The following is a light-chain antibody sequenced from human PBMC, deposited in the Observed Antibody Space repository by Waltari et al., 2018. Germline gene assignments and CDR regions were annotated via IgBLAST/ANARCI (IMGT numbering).Light chain of an antibody. J-gene: IGKJ2*01. V-gene: IGKV3-20*01. CDR3: QQYHGSPYT. CDR1: QRVVNNY. CDR2: GGS. Sequence: EIVLMQSPGTLSLPPGERATLSCRASQRVVNNYLAWYQQKPGQAPRLLIYGGSRRATDVPDRFSGSGSGTDFTLTIDRLETEDIGVYYCQQYHGSPYTFGQGTKLETK.